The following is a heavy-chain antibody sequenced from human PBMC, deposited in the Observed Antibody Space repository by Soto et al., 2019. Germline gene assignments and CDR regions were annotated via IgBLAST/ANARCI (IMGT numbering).Heavy chain of an antibody. CDR3: ARDVVVVAATDWFDP. V-gene: IGHV4-39*07. Sequence: SETLSLTCTVSGGPITSSSYYWSWIRQPPGKGLEWIGEINHSGSTNYNPSLKSRVTISVDTSKNQFSLKLSSVTAADTAVYYCARDVVVVAATDWFDPWGQGTLVTVSS. CDR1: GGPITSSSYY. CDR2: INHSGST. D-gene: IGHD2-15*01. J-gene: IGHJ5*02.